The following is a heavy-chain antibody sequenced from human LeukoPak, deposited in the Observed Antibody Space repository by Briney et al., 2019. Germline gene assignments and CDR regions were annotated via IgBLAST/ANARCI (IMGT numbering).Heavy chain of an antibody. CDR2: IIHSEGT. Sequence: SETLSLTCAVYGGSYGGSFSGYHWNWLRQPPGKGLEWIGEIIHSEGTNYNPARKSLVPLSVDPSNNPFSLKLSSVTPADPAVYYCARGNLVVVPAAQPAYSYMDVWGNGTTVTVSS. D-gene: IGHD2-2*01. J-gene: IGHJ6*03. CDR1: GGSYGGSFSGYH. CDR3: ARGNLVVVPAAQPAYSYMDV. V-gene: IGHV4-34*01.